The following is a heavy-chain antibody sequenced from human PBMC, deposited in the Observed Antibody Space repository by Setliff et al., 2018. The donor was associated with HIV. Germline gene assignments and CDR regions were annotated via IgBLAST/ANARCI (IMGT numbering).Heavy chain of an antibody. CDR2: LSWNSGSI. D-gene: IGHD2-8*02. V-gene: IGHV3-9*01. Sequence: GGSLRLSCAASGFTFDDYAMHWVRQAPGKGLEWVSGLSWNSGSIGYAESVEGRFTISRDNAKNSLYLLMHSLRAEDTAIYYCARDRLVSARYWTSDYWGQGTLVTVSS. CDR3: ARDRLVSARYWTSDY. CDR1: GFTFDDYA. J-gene: IGHJ4*02.